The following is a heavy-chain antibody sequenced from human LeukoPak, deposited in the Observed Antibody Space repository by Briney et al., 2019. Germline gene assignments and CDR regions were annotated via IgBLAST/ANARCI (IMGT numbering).Heavy chain of an antibody. J-gene: IGHJ5*02. CDR1: GYTFTDYY. V-gene: IGHV1-2*02. D-gene: IGHD3-10*01. CDR2: INPNSGDT. Sequence: ASVKVSCKASGYTFTDYYMHWVRQAPGQGLKWMGWINPNSGDTNYAQKFQDRGTMTRDTSISTAYIELNFLRSDDTAVFYCARGDYYGSPKVVAAWGQGTLVTVSS. CDR3: ARGDYYGSPKVVAA.